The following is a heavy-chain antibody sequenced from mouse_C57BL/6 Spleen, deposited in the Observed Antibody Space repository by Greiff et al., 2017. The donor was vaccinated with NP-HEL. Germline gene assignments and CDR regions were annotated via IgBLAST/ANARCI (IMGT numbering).Heavy chain of an antibody. CDR3: ARIDGLLRGWFVY. CDR1: GYTFTSYW. CDR2: IHPNSGST. D-gene: IGHD2-3*01. Sequence: VQLQQPGAELVKPGASVKLSCKASGYTFTSYWMHWVKQRPGQGLEWIGMIHPNSGSTNYNEKFKSKATLTVDKSSSTAYMQLSSLTSEDSAVYYCARIDGLLRGWFVYWGQGTLVTVSA. J-gene: IGHJ3*01. V-gene: IGHV1-64*01.